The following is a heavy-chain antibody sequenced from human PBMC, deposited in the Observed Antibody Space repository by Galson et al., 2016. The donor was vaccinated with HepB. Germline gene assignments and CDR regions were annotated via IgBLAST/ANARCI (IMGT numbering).Heavy chain of an antibody. CDR3: ARRRSVSYWYFDL. D-gene: IGHD3-16*02. Sequence: ETLSLTCNVSGGSIITTSHFWGWVRQPPGKGLEWIGVVYYIGSTYYNPSLKSRVAISVDTSKNQFSLKLNSVTAADTAVYYCARRRSVSYWYFDLWGRGTLVTVSS. CDR1: GGSIITTSHF. CDR2: VYYIGST. J-gene: IGHJ2*01. V-gene: IGHV4-39*01.